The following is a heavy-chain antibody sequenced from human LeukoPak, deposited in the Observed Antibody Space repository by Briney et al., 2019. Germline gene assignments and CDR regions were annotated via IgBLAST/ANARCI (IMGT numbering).Heavy chain of an antibody. CDR1: GGSISSYY. CDR3: ARVYGSGSYEVDY. V-gene: IGHV4-59*08. Sequence: PSETLSLTCTVSGGSISSYYWSWIRQPPGKGLEWIGYIYYSGSTNYNPSLKSRVTISVDTSKNQFSLKLSSVTAADTAVYYCARVYGSGSYEVDYWGQGTLVTVSS. CDR2: IYYSGST. J-gene: IGHJ4*02. D-gene: IGHD3-10*01.